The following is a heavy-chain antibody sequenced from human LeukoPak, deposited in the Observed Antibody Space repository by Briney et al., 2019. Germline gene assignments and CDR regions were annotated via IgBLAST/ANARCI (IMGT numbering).Heavy chain of an antibody. CDR2: INSDGSST. J-gene: IGHJ6*03. CDR3: ARVVAARRDYYYYYYMDV. V-gene: IGHV3-74*01. CDR1: GFTFSSYW. D-gene: IGHD6-6*01. Sequence: GGSLRLSCAASGFTFSSYWMHWVRQAPGKGLVWVSRINSDGSSTSYADSVKGRFTISRDNAKNTLYLQMNSLRAEDTAVYYCARVVAARRDYYYYYYMDVWGKGTTVTVSS.